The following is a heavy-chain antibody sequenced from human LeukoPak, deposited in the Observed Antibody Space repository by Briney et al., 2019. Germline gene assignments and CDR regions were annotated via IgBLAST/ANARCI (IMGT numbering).Heavy chain of an antibody. J-gene: IGHJ6*03. Sequence: SETLSLTCTVSGGPITSHYWTRIRQSPVKGLEWTGDISNSGSTSYNPSLKSRVTISIDTSKSQFSLKLSSVTAADTAVYYCGRDALVGYFSYYYMDVWGKGTTVTVSS. D-gene: IGHD2-15*01. CDR1: GGPITSHY. CDR3: GRDALVGYFSYYYMDV. CDR2: ISNSGST. V-gene: IGHV4-59*11.